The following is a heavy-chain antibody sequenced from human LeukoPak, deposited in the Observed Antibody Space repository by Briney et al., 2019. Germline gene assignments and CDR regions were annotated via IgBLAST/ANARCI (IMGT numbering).Heavy chain of an antibody. D-gene: IGHD1-14*01. CDR3: ARHGTISSESYFDY. CDR1: GGSISGYY. V-gene: IGHV4-59*08. CDR2: IYYSGIT. J-gene: IGHJ4*02. Sequence: SETLSLTCTVSGGSISGYYWSWIRQPPGKGLEWIGYIYYSGITNYNPSLKSRVTISVDTSKNQFSLKLSSVTAADTAVYYCARHGTISSESYFDYWGQGALVTVSS.